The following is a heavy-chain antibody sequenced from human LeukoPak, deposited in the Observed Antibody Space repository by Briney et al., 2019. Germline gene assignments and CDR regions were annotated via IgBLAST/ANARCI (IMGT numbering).Heavy chain of an antibody. CDR3: ATRVKTVAGTEGHWFDP. CDR2: IFYSGST. D-gene: IGHD6-19*01. J-gene: IGHJ5*02. V-gene: IGHV4-39*07. CDR1: GGSISTSNYY. Sequence: SETLSLTCTVSGGSISTSNYYWGWIRQPPGKGLEWIGNIFYSGSTYYSPSLKSRVTISLDTSRNQFSLKLSSVTAADTAVYYCATRVKTVAGTEGHWFDPWGQGTLVTVSS.